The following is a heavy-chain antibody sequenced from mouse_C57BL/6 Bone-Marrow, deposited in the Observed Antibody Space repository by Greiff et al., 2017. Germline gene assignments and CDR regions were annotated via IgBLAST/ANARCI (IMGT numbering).Heavy chain of an antibody. J-gene: IGHJ3*01. CDR1: GYSITSGYY. CDR3: ARCDAWFAY. Sequence: EVKLQESGPGLVKPSQSLSLTCSVTGYSITSGYYWNWIRQFPANQLEWMGYISYDGSNNYNPSLKTRISITRDTSKNQFFLKLNSVTTEDTATYDGARCDAWFAYWGQGALVTVSA. CDR2: ISYDGSN. D-gene: IGHD2-3*01. V-gene: IGHV3-6*01.